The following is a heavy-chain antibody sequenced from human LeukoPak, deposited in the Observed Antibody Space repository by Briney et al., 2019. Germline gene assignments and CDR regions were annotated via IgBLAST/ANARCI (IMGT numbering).Heavy chain of an antibody. D-gene: IGHD3-10*01. CDR2: INWNGGST. CDR1: GFTFDDYG. J-gene: IGHJ6*03. Sequence: PGGSLRLSCAASGFTFDDYGMSWVRQAPGKGLEWVSGINWNGGSTGYADSVKGRFTISRDNAKNSLYLQMNSLRAEDTALYYCAREGGSGSRYGWGYYCMDVWGKGTTVTVSS. V-gene: IGHV3-20*04. CDR3: AREGGSGSRYGWGYYCMDV.